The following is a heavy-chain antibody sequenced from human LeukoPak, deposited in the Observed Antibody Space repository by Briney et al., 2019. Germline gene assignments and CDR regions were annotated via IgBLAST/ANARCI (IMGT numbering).Heavy chain of an antibody. CDR2: ISWNSGSI. CDR3: ARVLGYCSSTSCYSWFDP. D-gene: IGHD2-2*01. V-gene: IGHV3-9*01. J-gene: IGHJ5*02. Sequence: GGSLRLSCAASGFTFDDYAMHWVRQAPGKGLEWVSGISWNSGSIGYADSVKGRFTISRDNAKNSLYLQMNSLRAEDTAVYYCARVLGYCSSTSCYSWFDPWGQGTLVTVSS. CDR1: GFTFDDYA.